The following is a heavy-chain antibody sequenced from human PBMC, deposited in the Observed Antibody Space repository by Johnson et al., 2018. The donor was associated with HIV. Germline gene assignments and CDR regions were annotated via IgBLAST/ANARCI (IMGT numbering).Heavy chain of an antibody. CDR3: ARGVRGVIID. J-gene: IGHJ3*01. D-gene: IGHD3-10*01. CDR1: GFTVSSNY. Sequence: VHLVESGGGVVQPGGSLRLSCAASGFTVSSNYMSWVRQAPGKGLEWVSVIYSGGSTYYADSVKGRFTISRDNAKNTLYLQMNNLRAEDTAVYNCARGVRGVIIDWGQGTMVAVSS. CDR2: IYSGGST. V-gene: IGHV3-66*01.